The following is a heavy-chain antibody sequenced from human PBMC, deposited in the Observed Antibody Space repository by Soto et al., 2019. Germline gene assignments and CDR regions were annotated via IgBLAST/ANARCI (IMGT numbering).Heavy chain of an antibody. J-gene: IGHJ4*02. D-gene: IGHD3-22*01. CDR3: ARPGPGPPKYYYDSSGYYY. CDR2: VNPNSGGT. V-gene: IGHV1-2*02. CDR1: GYTFTGYY. Sequence: ASVKVSCKASGYTFTGYYMHWVRQAPGQGLEWMGWVNPNSGGTNYAQKFQGRVTMTRDTSISTAYMELSRLRSDDTAVYYCARPGPGPPKYYYDSSGYYYWGQGTLVTVSS.